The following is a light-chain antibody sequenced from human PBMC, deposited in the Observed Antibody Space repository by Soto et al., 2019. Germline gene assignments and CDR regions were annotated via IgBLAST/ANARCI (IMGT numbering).Light chain of an antibody. CDR2: EVS. Sequence: QSVLTQPASVSGSPGQSITISCSGTSSDVGSYDHVAWYQQFPGKTPILMIYEVSNRPSGVSSRFSGSKSGNTASLTISGLQAEDEADYYCISYTGSSTSYVFGSGTKVTVL. CDR1: SSDVGSYDH. J-gene: IGLJ1*01. V-gene: IGLV2-14*01. CDR3: ISYTGSSTSYV.